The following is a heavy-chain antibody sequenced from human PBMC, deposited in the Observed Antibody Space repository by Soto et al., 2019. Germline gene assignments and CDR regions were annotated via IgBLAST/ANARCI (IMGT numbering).Heavy chain of an antibody. CDR1: GFTFSSYA. J-gene: IGHJ6*02. V-gene: IGHV3-23*01. CDR2: ISGSGGST. Sequence: QHGGSLRLSCAASGFTFSSYAMSWVRQAPGKGLEWVSAISGSGGSTYYADSVRGRFTISRDNSKNTLYLQMNSLRAEDTAVYYCAKSLTLLWFGELSLTHSQSYYYGMDVWGQGTTVTSP. D-gene: IGHD3-10*01. CDR3: AKSLTLLWFGELSLTHSQSYYYGMDV.